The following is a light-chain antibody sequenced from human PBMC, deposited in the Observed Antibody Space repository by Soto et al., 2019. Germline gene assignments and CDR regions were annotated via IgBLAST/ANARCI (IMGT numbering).Light chain of an antibody. CDR1: SSDVGGYKY. Sequence: QSVLTQPPSASGSPGQSVTISCTGTSSDVGGYKYVSWYQQHPGKAPKLMIFEVNKRPSGVPDRFSGSKSGNTASLTVSGXQXXXXXXYXCSSYAGINNLGVFGTGTKVTVL. CDR2: EVN. J-gene: IGLJ1*01. V-gene: IGLV2-8*01. CDR3: SSYAGINNLGV.